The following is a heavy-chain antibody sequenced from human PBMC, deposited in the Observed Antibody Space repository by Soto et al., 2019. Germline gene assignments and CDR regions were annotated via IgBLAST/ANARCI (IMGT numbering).Heavy chain of an antibody. CDR1: GYTFSNSW. J-gene: IGHJ4*02. V-gene: IGHV5-51*01. CDR3: ARLANRAGGCPDY. Sequence: GESLKISCRASGYTFSNSWIGWARQMPGEGLEWMGIIYPGDSDTRYSPSFEGQVTISADKSISSTFLQWSSLQASDTAMYYCARLANRAGGCPDYWGQGILVSGAS. D-gene: IGHD2-8*02. CDR2: IYPGDSDT.